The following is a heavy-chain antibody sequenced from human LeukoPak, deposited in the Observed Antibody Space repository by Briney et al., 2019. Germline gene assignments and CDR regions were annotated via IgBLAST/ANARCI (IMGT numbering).Heavy chain of an antibody. CDR1: GHTFTSNY. CDR2: SNPSGGST. J-gene: IGHJ6*02. V-gene: IGHV1-46*01. CDR3: AGVYLYGMDV. Sequence: ASVTVSCTASGHTFTSNYMHWVRQAPGQGLEWMGISNPSGGSTSYAQKFQGRVTMTRDTSTSTVYMELSSLRSEDTPVYYCAGVYLYGMDVWGQGTTVTVS. D-gene: IGHD2-8*01.